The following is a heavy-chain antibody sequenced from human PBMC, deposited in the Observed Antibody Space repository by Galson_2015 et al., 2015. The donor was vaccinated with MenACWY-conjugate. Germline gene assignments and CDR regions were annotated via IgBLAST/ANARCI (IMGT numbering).Heavy chain of an antibody. V-gene: IGHV3-9*01. J-gene: IGHJ4*02. Sequence: SLRLSCAASGFTLGNDGMNWVRQGPGKGLEWVSGISRNSGSIDYADSVKGRFIISRDSAKNSLYLQMNSLSAEDTALYYCSRDTLASSSSLCHCRFDFWGQGTLVTVSS. CDR2: ISRNSGSI. D-gene: IGHD2-2*01. CDR1: GFTLGNDG. CDR3: SRDTLASSSSLCHCRFDF.